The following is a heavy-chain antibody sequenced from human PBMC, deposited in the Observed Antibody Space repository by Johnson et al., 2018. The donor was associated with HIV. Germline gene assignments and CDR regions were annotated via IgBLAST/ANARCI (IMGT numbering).Heavy chain of an antibody. CDR1: GFTFSSYG. CDR3: AKEVAARAWAFDI. V-gene: IGHV3-33*06. CDR2: IWYDGSNK. J-gene: IGHJ3*02. Sequence: VQLVESGGGVVQPGRSLRLSCAASGFTFSSYGMHWVRQAPGKGLEWVAVIWYDGSNKYYADSVKGRFTISRDNCKNTLYLQMNSLRAEDTAVYYCAKEVAARAWAFDIWGQGTMVTVSS. D-gene: IGHD6-6*01.